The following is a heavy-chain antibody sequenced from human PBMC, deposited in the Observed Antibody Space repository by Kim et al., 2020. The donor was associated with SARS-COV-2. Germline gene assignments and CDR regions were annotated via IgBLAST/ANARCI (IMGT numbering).Heavy chain of an antibody. CDR1: GFTFGDYA. J-gene: IGHJ4*02. V-gene: IGHV3-49*03. CDR2: IRSKAYGGTT. D-gene: IGHD3-9*01. CDR3: TRVFTDYDILTGYYRPHSFDY. Sequence: GGSLRLSCTASGFTFGDYAMSWFRQAPGKGLEWVGFIRSKAYGGTTEYAASVKGRFTISRDDSKSIAYLQMNSLKTEDTAVYYCTRVFTDYDILTGYYRPHSFDYWGQGTLVTVSS.